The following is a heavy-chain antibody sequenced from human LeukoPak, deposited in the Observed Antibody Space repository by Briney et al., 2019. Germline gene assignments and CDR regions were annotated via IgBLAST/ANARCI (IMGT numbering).Heavy chain of an antibody. CDR1: GCTFSTYA. D-gene: IGHD6-19*01. CDR2: INADDFRT. J-gene: IGHJ4*02. Sequence: QTGGSLRLSCAASGCTFSTYAMSWVRQAPGKGLEWVSGINADDFRTYYADSVKGRFTISRDNSKNTLSLQLNSLRAEDTAVYYCAKDATRTSGWYCFDHWGQGTLVTVSS. CDR3: AKDATRTSGWYCFDH. V-gene: IGHV3-23*01.